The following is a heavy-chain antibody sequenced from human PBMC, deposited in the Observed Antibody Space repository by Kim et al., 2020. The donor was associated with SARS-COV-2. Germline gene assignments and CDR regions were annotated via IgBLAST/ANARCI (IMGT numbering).Heavy chain of an antibody. D-gene: IGHD3-10*01. V-gene: IGHV3-9*01. Sequence: GGSLRLSCAASGFTFDDYAMHWVRQAPGKGLEWVSGISWNSGSIGYADSVKGRFTISRDNAKNSLYLQMNSLRAEDTALYYCAKDSHYYGSGKDYWGQGTLVTVSS. CDR2: ISWNSGSI. CDR1: GFTFDDYA. J-gene: IGHJ4*02. CDR3: AKDSHYYGSGKDY.